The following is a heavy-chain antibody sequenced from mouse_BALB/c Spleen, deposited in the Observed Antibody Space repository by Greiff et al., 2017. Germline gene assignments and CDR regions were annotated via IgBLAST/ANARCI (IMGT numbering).Heavy chain of an antibody. CDR1: GFNIKDTY. CDR3: ASYYGLAWFAY. J-gene: IGHJ3*01. V-gene: IGHV14-3*02. CDR2: IDPANGNT. D-gene: IGHD2-10*01. Sequence: EVQLQQSGAELVKPGASVKLSCTASGFNIKDTYMHWVKQRPEQGLEWIGRIDPANGNTKYDPKFQGKATITADTSSNTAYLQLSSLTSEDTAVYYCASYYGLAWFAYWGQGTLVTVSA.